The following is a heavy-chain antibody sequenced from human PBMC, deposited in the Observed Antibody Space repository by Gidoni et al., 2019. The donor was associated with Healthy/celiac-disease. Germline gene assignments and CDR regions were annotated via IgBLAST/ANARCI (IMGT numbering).Heavy chain of an antibody. CDR1: GGSISRGDYY. CDR3: ARGRDYYDVVGYGFPTFYFDY. J-gene: IGHJ4*02. D-gene: IGHD3-22*01. CDR2: IYYSGST. V-gene: IGHV4-30-4*01. Sequence: QVQLQESGPGLVKPSQTLSLTCTVSGGSISRGDYYWSWIRQPPGKGLEWIGYIYYSGSTYYNPSLKSRVTISVDTSKNQFSLKLSSVTAADTAVYYCARGRDYYDVVGYGFPTFYFDYWGQGTLVTVSS.